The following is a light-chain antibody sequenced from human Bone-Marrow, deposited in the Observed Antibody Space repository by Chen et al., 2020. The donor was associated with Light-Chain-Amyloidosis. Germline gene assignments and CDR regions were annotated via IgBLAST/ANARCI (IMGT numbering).Light chain of an antibody. CDR3: QQNTHWPFS. Sequence: EIVLTQSPATLSVSSGDRATLSCRANQNLGSILAWYQQKPGQSPRLLFYGASVRVPGTPARFSGSGYGTEFTLTISSLQSEDFAVYYCQQNTHWPFSFGPGTKVEI. J-gene: IGKJ3*01. CDR2: GAS. V-gene: IGKV3-15*01. CDR1: QNLGSI.